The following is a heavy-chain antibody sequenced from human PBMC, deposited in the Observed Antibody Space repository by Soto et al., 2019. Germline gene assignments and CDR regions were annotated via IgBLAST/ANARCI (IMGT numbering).Heavy chain of an antibody. CDR1: GGSISVYY. J-gene: IGHJ4*02. CDR2: IYASGSP. V-gene: IGHV4-59*01. Sequence: SETLSLTCTISGGSISVYYWSWVRQPPGHELEWIGYIYASGSPYYDPSLRSRVTISADTSKNQISLKLTSPTAADTAVYYCARGVGSSPPRYWGRGTLVTVSS. CDR3: ARGVGSSPPRY. D-gene: IGHD1-26*01.